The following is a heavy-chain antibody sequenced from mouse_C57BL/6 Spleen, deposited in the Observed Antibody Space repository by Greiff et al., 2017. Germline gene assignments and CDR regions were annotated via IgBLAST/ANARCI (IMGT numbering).Heavy chain of an antibody. J-gene: IGHJ2*01. CDR2: IDPGDGET. CDR3: AIDSSGYYFDY. Sequence: EVQLQQSGAELVKPGASVKLSCTASGFNIKDYYMHWVQQRTEQGLEWIGRIDPGDGETKYAPKFQGKATITADTSSNTAYLQLSSLPSEDTAVYDCAIDSSGYYFDYWGKGTTLTVSS. D-gene: IGHD3-2*02. V-gene: IGHV14-2*01. CDR1: GFNIKDYY.